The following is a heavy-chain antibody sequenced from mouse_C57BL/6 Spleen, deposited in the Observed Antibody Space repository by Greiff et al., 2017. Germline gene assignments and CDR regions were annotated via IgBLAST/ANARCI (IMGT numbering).Heavy chain of an antibody. CDR2: IDPEDGDT. J-gene: IGHJ2*01. Sequence: VQLQQSGAELVRPGASVKLSCTASGFNIKDYYMHWVKQRPEQGLEWIGRIDPEDGDTEYAPKFQGKATLTADTSSNTAYLQLSSLTSEDTAVYYCTTWGYYGNYVLDYWGQGTTLTVSS. CDR1: GFNIKDYY. D-gene: IGHD2-1*01. V-gene: IGHV14-1*01. CDR3: TTWGYYGNYVLDY.